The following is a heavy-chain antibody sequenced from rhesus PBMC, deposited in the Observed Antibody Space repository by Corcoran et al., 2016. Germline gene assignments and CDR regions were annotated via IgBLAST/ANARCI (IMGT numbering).Heavy chain of an antibody. CDR3: ARKVTTLEYFEC. D-gene: IGHD4-23*01. Sequence: QVQLQESGPGLVKPSETLSLTCAVSGGSFSSYWWSWIRQPPGKGLEWMSEINGNRGRTNYNRSRKSRGTLAVDTSKNQFSLTLSSVPAADPAGYYGARKVTTLEYFECGGQGALVTVSS. J-gene: IGHJ1*01. V-gene: IGHV4-80*01. CDR1: GGSFSSYW. CDR2: INGNRGRT.